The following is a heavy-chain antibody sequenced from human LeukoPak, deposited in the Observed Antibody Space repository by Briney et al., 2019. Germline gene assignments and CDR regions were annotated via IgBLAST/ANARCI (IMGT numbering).Heavy chain of an antibody. D-gene: IGHD3-3*01. Sequence: GASVKVSSKASGYPFTSYGISWVRQAPGQGLEWMGWISAYNGNTNYAQKLQGRVTMTTDTSTSTAYMELRSLRSDDTAVYYCARFFWSGYYYYYYMDVWGKGTTVTVSS. J-gene: IGHJ6*03. V-gene: IGHV1-18*01. CDR1: GYPFTSYG. CDR3: ARFFWSGYYYYYYMDV. CDR2: ISAYNGNT.